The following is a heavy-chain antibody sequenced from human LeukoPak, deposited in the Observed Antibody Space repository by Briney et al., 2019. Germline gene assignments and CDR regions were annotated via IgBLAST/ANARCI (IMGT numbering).Heavy chain of an antibody. J-gene: IGHJ4*02. CDR2: ISYDGTNK. D-gene: IGHD2-15*01. CDR1: GFTFSSYA. V-gene: IGHV3-30*04. CDR3: ASGYCSGGSCYEDY. Sequence: GGSLRLSCAASGFTFSSYAMHWVRQAPGKGLEWVAVISYDGTNKYYADSVKGRFTISRDNSKNTLYLQMSSLRAEDTAVYYCASGYCSGGSCYEDYWGQGTLVTVSS.